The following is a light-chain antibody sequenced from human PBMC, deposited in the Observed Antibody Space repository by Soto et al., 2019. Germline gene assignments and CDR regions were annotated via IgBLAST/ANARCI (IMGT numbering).Light chain of an antibody. V-gene: IGKV3-15*01. J-gene: IGKJ2*01. CDR2: GAT. CDR3: QQYDNWSDNWSPST. Sequence: ETVVTQSPATLSGSPGERVTLSCRASQNVARSIAWYQQRPGQPPRLLVHGATTRASDAPARFSGRGSGTEFTLTIDSLQSEDFAIYYCQQYDNWSDNWSPSTFGQGTRLEIK. CDR1: QNVARS.